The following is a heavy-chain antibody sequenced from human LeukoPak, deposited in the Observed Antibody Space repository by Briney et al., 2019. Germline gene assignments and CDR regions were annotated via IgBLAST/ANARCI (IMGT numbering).Heavy chain of an antibody. CDR3: ARAYGDYGDAFDI. D-gene: IGHD4-17*01. CDR2: ISSSSSYI. V-gene: IGHV3-21*01. Sequence: GGSLRLSCAASGFTFSSYSMNWVRQAPGKGLEWVSSISSSSSYIYYADSVKGRFTISRDNAKNSLYLQMNSLRAEDTAVYYCARAYGDYGDAFDIWGQGTMVTVSS. CDR1: GFTFSSYS. J-gene: IGHJ3*02.